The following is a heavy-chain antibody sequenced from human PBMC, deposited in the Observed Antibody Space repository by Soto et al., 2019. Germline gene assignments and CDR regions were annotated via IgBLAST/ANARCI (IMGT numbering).Heavy chain of an antibody. V-gene: IGHV3-23*01. CDR2: ITDSGTGA. Sequence: EVHLLESGGGLVHPGESLRLSCGASGFTFSSCVMTWVRQAPGKGLEWVSCITDSGTGAYYADSVKGRFTISRDNSKNTMYLQMNNLRPEDTGVYYCAKGLINGRWYAEDWGQGTLVTVSS. D-gene: IGHD6-13*01. J-gene: IGHJ4*02. CDR1: GFTFSSCV. CDR3: AKGLINGRWYAED.